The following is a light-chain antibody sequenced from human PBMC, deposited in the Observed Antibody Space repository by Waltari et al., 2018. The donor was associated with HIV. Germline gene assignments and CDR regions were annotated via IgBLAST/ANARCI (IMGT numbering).Light chain of an antibody. J-gene: IGLJ3*02. V-gene: IGLV2-14*01. CDR2: EVS. CDR3: SSYTSSTTWV. Sequence: QSALTQPASVSGSPGQSITIPCTGTSPDVGGYNYVSWYQHHPGQAPKVMIYEVSNRPSGVSNRFSGSKSGNTASLTISGLQAEDEADYYCSSYTSSTTWVFGGGTKLTVL. CDR1: SPDVGGYNY.